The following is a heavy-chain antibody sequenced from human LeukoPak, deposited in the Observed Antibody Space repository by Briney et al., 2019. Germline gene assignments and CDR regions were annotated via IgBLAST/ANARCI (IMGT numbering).Heavy chain of an antibody. CDR1: GFTFSNYG. D-gene: IGHD6-25*01. CDR3: ARDRRLASFDY. J-gene: IGHJ4*02. CDR2: ITGRGENT. Sequence: PGGFLRLSCAASGFTFSNYGMNWVRQAPGKGLEWVSGITGRGENTYYADSVKGRFTISRDNSKNTLYLQMNSLRAEDAAIFYCARDRRLASFDYGGQGTLVTVSS. V-gene: IGHV3-23*01.